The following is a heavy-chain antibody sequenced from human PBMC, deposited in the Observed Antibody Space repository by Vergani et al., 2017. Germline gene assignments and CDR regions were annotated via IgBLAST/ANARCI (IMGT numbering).Heavy chain of an antibody. J-gene: IGHJ5*02. Sequence: VQLVESGGGLVKRGGSLRLSCAASGFTFSSYSMNWVRQSPGKGLEWVAVISNDGGNKYYADSVKGRFTIYKDNTVDMLSLQMNSLRPDDTAVYYCVRGGRRDHGYLWSRLGPWGQGTRVIVSS. CDR2: ISNDGGNK. CDR1: GFTFSSYS. V-gene: IGHV3-30*03. D-gene: IGHD2-8*02. CDR3: VRGGRRDHGYLWSRLGP.